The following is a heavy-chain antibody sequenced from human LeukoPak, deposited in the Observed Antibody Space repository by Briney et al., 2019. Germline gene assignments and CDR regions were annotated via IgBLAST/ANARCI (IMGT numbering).Heavy chain of an antibody. CDR1: GGSFSGYY. CDR3: ARLGYCSGGSCYSEAFDI. Sequence: SETLSLTCAVYGGSFSGYYWSWIRQPPGKGLEWIGEINHSGSTNYNPSLKSRVTISVDTSKNQFSLKLSSVTAADTAVYYCARLGYCSGGSCYSEAFDIWGQGTMVTVSS. J-gene: IGHJ3*02. V-gene: IGHV4-34*01. D-gene: IGHD2-15*01. CDR2: INHSGST.